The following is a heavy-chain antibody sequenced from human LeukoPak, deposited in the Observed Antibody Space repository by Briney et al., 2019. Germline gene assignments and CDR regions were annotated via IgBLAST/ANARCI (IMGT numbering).Heavy chain of an antibody. CDR2: TYYRSKWSS. J-gene: IGHJ6*02. V-gene: IGHV6-1*01. CDR3: ARAGYDFWSGYPIYYYYGMDV. Sequence: SQTLSLTCAISGDSVSSKSAAWNWIRQSPSRGLEWLGRTYYRSKWSSGYAESVKSRITINPDTSKNQFSLQLKSVTPADTAVYYCARAGYDFWSGYPIYYYYGMDVWGQGTTVTVSS. D-gene: IGHD3-3*01. CDR1: GDSVSSKSAA.